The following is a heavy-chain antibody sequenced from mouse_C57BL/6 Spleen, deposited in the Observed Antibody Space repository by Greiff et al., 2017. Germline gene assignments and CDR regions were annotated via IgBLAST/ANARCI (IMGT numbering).Heavy chain of an antibody. Sequence: QVQLQQPGAELVKPGASVKLSCKASGYTFTSYWIHWVKQRPGRGLEWIGRIDPNSGGTKYNEKFKSKATLTVDKPSSTAYMQLSSLTSEDSAVYYCARSFTTVVAEYYFDYWGQGTTLTVSS. J-gene: IGHJ2*01. CDR1: GYTFTSYW. D-gene: IGHD1-1*01. CDR2: IDPNSGGT. CDR3: ARSFTTVVAEYYFDY. V-gene: IGHV1-72*01.